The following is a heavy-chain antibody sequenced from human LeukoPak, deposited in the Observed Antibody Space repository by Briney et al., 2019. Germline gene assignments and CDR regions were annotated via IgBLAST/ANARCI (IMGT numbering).Heavy chain of an antibody. CDR3: AREEWELLRGWFDP. CDR1: GGSISSYY. Sequence: SETLSLTCAVSGGSISSYYWSWIRQPAGKGLEWIGRIYTSGSTNYNPSLKSRVTMSVDTSKNQFSLKLSSVTAADTAVYYCAREEWELLRGWFDPWGQGTLVTVSS. D-gene: IGHD1-26*01. CDR2: IYTSGST. V-gene: IGHV4-4*07. J-gene: IGHJ5*02.